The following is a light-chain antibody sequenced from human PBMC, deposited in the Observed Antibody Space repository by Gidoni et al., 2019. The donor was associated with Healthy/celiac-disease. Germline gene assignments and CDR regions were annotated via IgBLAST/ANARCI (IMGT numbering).Light chain of an antibody. CDR3: QQYSSYPVT. J-gene: IGKJ1*01. CDR2: KAS. V-gene: IGKV1-5*03. CDR1: QSISSW. Sequence: DIQMTQSPSTLSASVGDRVTITCRTSQSISSWLAWYQQKPGKAPKLLTYKASSLESGVPSRFSGSGSGTEFTLTISSLQPDDVATYYCQQYSSYPVTFGQGTKVEIK.